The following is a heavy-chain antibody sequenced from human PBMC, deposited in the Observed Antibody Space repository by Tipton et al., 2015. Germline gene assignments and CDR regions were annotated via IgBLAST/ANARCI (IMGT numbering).Heavy chain of an antibody. CDR1: GDSISGDSGGSYY. V-gene: IGHV4-39*02. CDR3: ASNHEVLRGYLDN. J-gene: IGHJ4*02. D-gene: IGHD3-3*01. CDR2: IFYSGTT. Sequence: TLSLTCSILGDSISGDSGGSYYWGWIRQTPGKGLEWIGSIFYSGTTYDNPSLKSRVTISVDTAKNHFSLKLSSVTAADTAVYYCASNHEVLRGYLDNWGQGSLVTVSS.